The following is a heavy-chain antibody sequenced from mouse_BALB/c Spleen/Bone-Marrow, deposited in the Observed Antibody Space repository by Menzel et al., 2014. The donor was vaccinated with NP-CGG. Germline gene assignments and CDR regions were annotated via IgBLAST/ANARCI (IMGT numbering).Heavy chain of an antibody. Sequence: VNLQESGPGLVPPSQSLSITCTVSGFSLTDYGVNWVRQPPGKGLEWLGMIWGDGRADHNSALKSRLSISKDNSKSQVFLKMNSLQTSDATMFYYARTYFDSSFYFVYCGQAATLAISS. J-gene: IGHJ2*01. CDR2: IWGDGRA. CDR1: GFSLTDYG. V-gene: IGHV2-6-7*01. D-gene: IGHD1-1*01. CDR3: ARTYFDSSFYFVY.